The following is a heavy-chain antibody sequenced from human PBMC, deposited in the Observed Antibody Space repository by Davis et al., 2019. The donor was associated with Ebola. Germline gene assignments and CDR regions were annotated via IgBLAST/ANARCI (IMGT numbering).Heavy chain of an antibody. CDR3: ARDPSSGYQYYFDY. D-gene: IGHD3-22*01. CDR1: GFTFSSYA. Sequence: PGGSLRLSCAASGFTFSSYAMHWVRQAPGKGLEWVAVISYDGSNKYYADSVKGRFTISRDNSKNTLYLQMNSLRAEDTAVYYCARDPSSGYQYYFDYWGQGTLVTVSS. CDR2: ISYDGSNK. V-gene: IGHV3-30*04. J-gene: IGHJ4*02.